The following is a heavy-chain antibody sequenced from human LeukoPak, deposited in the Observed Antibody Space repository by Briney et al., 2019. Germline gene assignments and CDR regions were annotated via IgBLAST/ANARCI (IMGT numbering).Heavy chain of an antibody. Sequence: PSETLSLTCTVSGGSISSGGYYWSWIRQHPGKGLEWIGYIYYSGSTYYNPSLKSRVTISVDTSKNQFSLKLSSVTAADTAVYYCARERGGNDWFDPWGQGTLVTVSS. CDR1: GGSISSGGYY. CDR2: IYYSGST. D-gene: IGHD4-23*01. V-gene: IGHV4-31*03. CDR3: ARERGGNDWFDP. J-gene: IGHJ5*02.